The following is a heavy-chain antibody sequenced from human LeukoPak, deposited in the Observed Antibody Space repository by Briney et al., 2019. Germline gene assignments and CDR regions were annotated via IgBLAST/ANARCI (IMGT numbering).Heavy chain of an antibody. Sequence: SETLSLTCTVSGGSISSYYWSWIRQPPGKGLEWIGYIYYSGSSNYNPSLKSRVTISVDTSKNQFSLKLSSVTAADTAVYYCARWHGYYYGMDVWGQGTTVTVSS. J-gene: IGHJ6*02. CDR1: GGSISSYY. CDR3: ARWHGYYYGMDV. V-gene: IGHV4-59*08. CDR2: IYYSGSS.